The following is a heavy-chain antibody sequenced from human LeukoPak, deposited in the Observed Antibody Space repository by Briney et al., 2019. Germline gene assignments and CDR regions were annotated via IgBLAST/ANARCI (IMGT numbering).Heavy chain of an antibody. D-gene: IGHD4-11*01. CDR1: GFTFSSYW. Sequence: GGSLRLSCAASGFTFSSYWMSWVRQAPGKGLEWVAVVSYDSNNEYYGDSVKGRFTISRDNSKSTVYLQMNSLRPEDTAVYYCAKAVTTEGRNFDYWGQGTLVTVSS. CDR2: VSYDSNNE. CDR3: AKAVTTEGRNFDY. V-gene: IGHV3-30*18. J-gene: IGHJ4*02.